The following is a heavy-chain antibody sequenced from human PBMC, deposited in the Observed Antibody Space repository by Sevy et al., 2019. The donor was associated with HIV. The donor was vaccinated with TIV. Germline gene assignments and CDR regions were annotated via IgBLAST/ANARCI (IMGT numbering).Heavy chain of an antibody. CDR3: AKDVVVVAAKFYYFDY. V-gene: IGHV3-23*01. Sequence: GGSLRLSCAASGFTFSSYAMSWVRQAPGKGLEWVSDIIGSGGSTYYADSVKGRFTISRDNSKNTLYLQMNSLRAEDTAVYYCAKDVVVVAAKFYYFDYWGQGTLVTVSS. J-gene: IGHJ4*02. CDR2: IIGSGGST. CDR1: GFTFSSYA. D-gene: IGHD2-15*01.